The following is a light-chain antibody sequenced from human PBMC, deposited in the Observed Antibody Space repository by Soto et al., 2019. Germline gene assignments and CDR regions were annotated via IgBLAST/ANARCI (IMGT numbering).Light chain of an antibody. CDR1: QSVRSN. V-gene: IGKV3-15*01. Sequence: EIVSTQSPATMXXSPWERATRSFRASQSVRSNLAWYQQKPGQAPRLLIYGASTRATGIPARFSGSGSGTEFTLTISSLQSEDFATYYCQQYNSYSEAFGQGTKVDIK. CDR3: QQYNSYSEA. J-gene: IGKJ1*01. CDR2: GAS.